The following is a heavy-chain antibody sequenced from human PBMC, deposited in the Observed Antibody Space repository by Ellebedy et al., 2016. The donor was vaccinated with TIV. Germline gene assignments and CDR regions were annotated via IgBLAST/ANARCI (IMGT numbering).Heavy chain of an antibody. D-gene: IGHD3-10*01. J-gene: IGHJ4*02. CDR1: GFTFLDFY. Sequence: GESLKISCAASGFTFLDFYMTWIRPPPGKGLEWVSDISSSSMYINYADSVKGRFTIASDTAKKSVYLQMNSLRPEDTAVYYCARERSSVRNYWGQGTLVAVSS. V-gene: IGHV3-11*06. CDR3: ARERSSVRNY. CDR2: ISSSSMYI.